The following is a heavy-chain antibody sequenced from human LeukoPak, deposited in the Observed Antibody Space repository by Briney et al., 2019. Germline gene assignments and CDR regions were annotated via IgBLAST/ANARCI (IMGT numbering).Heavy chain of an antibody. CDR3: ARYDVWGTYRAFDY. Sequence: SGTLSLTCTVSGYSISSDYYWGWIRQPPGKGLEWIGFIYHSGSTYYNPSLKSRVTISVDTSKNQFSLKLSSVTAADTAVYYCARYDVWGTYRAFDYWGQGTLVTVSS. CDR2: IYHSGST. V-gene: IGHV4-38-2*02. J-gene: IGHJ4*02. CDR1: GYSISSDYY. D-gene: IGHD3-16*02.